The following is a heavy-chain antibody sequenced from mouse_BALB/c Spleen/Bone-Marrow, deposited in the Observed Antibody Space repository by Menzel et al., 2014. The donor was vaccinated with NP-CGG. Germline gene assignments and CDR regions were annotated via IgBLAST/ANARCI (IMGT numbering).Heavy chain of an antibody. V-gene: IGHV1-20*02. CDR1: GYSFTGYF. D-gene: IGHD2-4*01. Sequence: VQLKESGPELVKPGASVKISCKASGYSFTGYFMNWVMQSHGKSLEWIGRINPYSGDTFYNRKFKGKATLTVDKSSSTAHMELRSLASEDSAVYYCVRGGLRGAWFAYWGQGTLVTVSA. CDR3: VRGGLRGAWFAY. CDR2: INPYSGDT. J-gene: IGHJ3*01.